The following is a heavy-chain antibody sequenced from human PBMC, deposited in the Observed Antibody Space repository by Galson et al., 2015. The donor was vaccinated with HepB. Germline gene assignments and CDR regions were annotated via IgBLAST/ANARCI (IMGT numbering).Heavy chain of an antibody. J-gene: IGHJ4*02. CDR3: ATGGHYFGA. D-gene: IGHD3-10*01. V-gene: IGHV3-15*01. CDR2: IKRKSEGGTT. Sequence: SLRLSCAGSEFSMSDVWMSWVRQAPGRGLEWIGRIKRKSEGGTTEYGAPLKGRVSISRDESQNTLYLLMNGLETEDTAMYHCATGGHYFGAWGQGTLVTVSS. CDR1: EFSMSDVW.